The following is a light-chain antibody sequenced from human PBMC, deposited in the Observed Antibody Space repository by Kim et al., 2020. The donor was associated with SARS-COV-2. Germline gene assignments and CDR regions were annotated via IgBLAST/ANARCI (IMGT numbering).Light chain of an antibody. Sequence: GQRVTISCSGSTSNIGTNTVSWYQHLPGTPPKLLIYGNDQRPAGVPARFSGSKSVTSASLAISGLQSEDEGHYYCAVWDDSLDGRVFGGGTTVTVL. CDR1: TSNIGTNT. CDR2: GND. CDR3: AVWDDSLDGRV. J-gene: IGLJ3*02. V-gene: IGLV1-44*01.